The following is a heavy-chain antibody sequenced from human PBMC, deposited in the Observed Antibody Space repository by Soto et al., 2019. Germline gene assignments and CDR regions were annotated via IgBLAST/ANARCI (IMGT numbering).Heavy chain of an antibody. D-gene: IGHD3-22*01. V-gene: IGHV3-33*01. CDR3: ARESYYDSNGSGLFDP. CDR2: IWYDGSNK. CDR1: GFTLSSNG. J-gene: IGHJ5*02. Sequence: PGGSLRLSCAASGFTLSSNGMHWVRQAPGKGLEWVAFIWYDGSNKYYADSVKGRFTISRDNSKNTLYLQMNSLRAEDTAGYYWARESYYDSNGSGLFDPWGQGTLVTVSS.